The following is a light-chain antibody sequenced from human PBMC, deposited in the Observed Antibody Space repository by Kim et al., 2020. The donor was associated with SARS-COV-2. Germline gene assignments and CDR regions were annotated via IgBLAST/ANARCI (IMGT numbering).Light chain of an antibody. J-gene: IGKJ1*01. CDR2: WAS. V-gene: IGKV4-1*01. CDR3: QQFYSAPT. CDR1: QSILNSSNNKKY. Sequence: IAIINCKSSQSILNSSNNKKYLAWYQQKPGQPLKLLINWASMRESGVPDRFSGSGSGTDFTLTISSLQAEDVAVYHCQQFYSAPTFGQGTRVDIK.